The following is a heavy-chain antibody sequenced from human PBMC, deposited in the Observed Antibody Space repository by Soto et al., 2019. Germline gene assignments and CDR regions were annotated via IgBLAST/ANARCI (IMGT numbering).Heavy chain of an antibody. J-gene: IGHJ3*02. V-gene: IGHV3-7*01. CDR2: IKQDESAK. D-gene: IGHD7-27*01. CDR1: GFAFSAYW. Sequence: GGSLRLSCAASGFAFSAYWMSWVRQAPGKGLEWVANIKQDESAKYYVDSVKGRFTVSRDNAKNSLFLHMNSLRAEDTALYYCTRSGASDAFDIWGQGTMVTVSS. CDR3: TRSGASDAFDI.